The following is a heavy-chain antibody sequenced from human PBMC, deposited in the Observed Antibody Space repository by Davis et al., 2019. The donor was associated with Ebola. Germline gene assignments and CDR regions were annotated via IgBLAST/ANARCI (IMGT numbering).Heavy chain of an antibody. J-gene: IGHJ3*02. Sequence: MPSETLSLTCAVYGGSFSGYYWSWIRQPPGKGLEWIGEINHSGSTNYNPSLKSRVTISVDTSKNQFSLKLSSVTAADTAVYYCARQELKWELVGAFDIWGQGTMVTVSS. CDR1: GGSFSGYY. CDR2: INHSGST. CDR3: ARQELKWELVGAFDI. V-gene: IGHV4-34*01. D-gene: IGHD1-26*01.